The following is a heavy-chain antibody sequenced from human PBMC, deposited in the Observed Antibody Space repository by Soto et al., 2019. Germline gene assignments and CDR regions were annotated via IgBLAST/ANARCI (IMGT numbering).Heavy chain of an antibody. V-gene: IGHV4-30-4*08. D-gene: IGHD2-21*02. CDR1: GGSISSEYFH. CDR3: AREDAGGDRDYYGLDV. J-gene: IGHJ6*02. CDR2: IHYTGSI. Sequence: PSETLSLTCAVSGGSISSEYFHWTWIRQSPGKGLEWIGYIHYTGSIMYNPSFKSRLTMAVDTTKNQFSLQLTSVTAADTAVYFCAREDAGGDRDYYGLDVWGQGTTVTAP.